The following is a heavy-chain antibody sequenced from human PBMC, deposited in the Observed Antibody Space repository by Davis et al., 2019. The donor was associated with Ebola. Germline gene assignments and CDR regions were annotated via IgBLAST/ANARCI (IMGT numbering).Heavy chain of an antibody. D-gene: IGHD6-13*01. CDR3: ARRYSISWYDL. CDR2: INHSGST. Sequence: MPSETLSLTCAVYGGSFSGYYWSWXXQPPGKGLEWIGEINHSGSTNYNPSLKSRVTVSIDTSKNQFSLELNSLTAADTAVYYCARRYSISWYDLWGQGTLVTVSS. J-gene: IGHJ5*02. V-gene: IGHV4-34*01. CDR1: GGSFSGYY.